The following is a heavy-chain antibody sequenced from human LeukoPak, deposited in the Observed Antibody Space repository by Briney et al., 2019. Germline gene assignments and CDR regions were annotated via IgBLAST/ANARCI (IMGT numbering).Heavy chain of an antibody. D-gene: IGHD3-22*01. J-gene: IGHJ3*02. CDR2: RSSSSSYT. Sequence: GGSLTLSCAASGFTFSYYYMSWIGQAPPKGVEGVSYRSSSSSYTNYAASVKGRFTISRDNAKNSLYLQMNSLGAEDTAVYYCARDVGSYYYDSSGRTYAFDIWGQGTMVTVSS. CDR1: GFTFSYYY. CDR3: ARDVGSYYYDSSGRTYAFDI. V-gene: IGHV3-11*05.